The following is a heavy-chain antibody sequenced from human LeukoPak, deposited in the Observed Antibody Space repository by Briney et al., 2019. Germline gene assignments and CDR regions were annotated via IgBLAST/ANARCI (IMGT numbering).Heavy chain of an antibody. J-gene: IGHJ6*02. D-gene: IGHD6-6*01. V-gene: IGHV1-18*01. CDR3: ARVPYPSIAARRYYYGMDV. CDR1: GYTFTSYG. Sequence: ASVNVSCKASGYTFTSYGISWVRQAPGQGVEWRGGISAYNGNTNYAQKLQGRVTMTTDTSTSTAYMELRSLRSDDTAVYYCARVPYPSIAARRYYYGMDVWGQGTTVTVSS. CDR2: ISAYNGNT.